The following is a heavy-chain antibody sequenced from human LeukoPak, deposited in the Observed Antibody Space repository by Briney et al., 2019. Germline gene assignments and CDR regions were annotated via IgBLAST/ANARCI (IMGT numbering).Heavy chain of an antibody. CDR2: AHTSETT. CDR3: ARGYRISEIRFFDWLLDY. CDR1: GGSTSGYD. Sequence: SDTLSLTCTVPGGSTSGYDWHWIWQPAGKGLEWIGRAHTSETTIYNPSLRSRVTMSVDASNNHFSLNLTSVTAADTAVYYCARGYRISEIRFFDWLLDYWGQGYLVTVSS. V-gene: IGHV4-4*07. D-gene: IGHD3-3*01. J-gene: IGHJ4*02.